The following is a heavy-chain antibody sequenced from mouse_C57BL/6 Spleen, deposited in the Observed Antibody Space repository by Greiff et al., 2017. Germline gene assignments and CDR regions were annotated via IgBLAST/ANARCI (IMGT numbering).Heavy chain of an antibody. CDR2: IDPSDSYT. CDR1: GYTFTSYW. D-gene: IGHD1-1*01. J-gene: IGHJ2*01. V-gene: IGHV1-50*01. Sequence: QVQLQQPGAELVKPGASVKLSCKASGYTFTSYWMQWVKQRPGQGLEWIGEIDPSDSYTNYNQKFKGKATLTVDTSSSTAYMQLSSLTSEDSAVYYCARAKDYGSFDYWGKGTTLTVSS. CDR3: ARAKDYGSFDY.